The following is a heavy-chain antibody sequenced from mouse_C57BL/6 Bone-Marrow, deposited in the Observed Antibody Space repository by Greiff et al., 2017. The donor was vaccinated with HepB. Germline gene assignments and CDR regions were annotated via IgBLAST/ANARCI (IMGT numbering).Heavy chain of an antibody. CDR1: GYTFTDYY. J-gene: IGHJ3*01. CDR3: AREGYSNHGGFAY. CDR2: IYPGSGNT. Sequence: QVQLKESGAELVRPGASVKLSCKASGYTFTDYYINWVKQRPGQGLEWIARIYPGSGNTYYNEKFKGKATLTAEKSSSTAYMQLSSLTSEDSAVYFCAREGYSNHGGFAYWGQGTLVTVSA. D-gene: IGHD2-5*01. V-gene: IGHV1-76*01.